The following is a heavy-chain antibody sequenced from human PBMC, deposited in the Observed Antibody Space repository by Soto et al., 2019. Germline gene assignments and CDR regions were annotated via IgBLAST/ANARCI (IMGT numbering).Heavy chain of an antibody. D-gene: IGHD2-15*01. CDR2: INPSGGST. V-gene: IGHV1-46*03. J-gene: IGHJ5*02. CDR3: ARGASAKYCSGGSCYGSWFDP. CDR1: GYTFTSYY. Sequence: GSVKVSGKASGYTFTSYYMHWVRQAPGQGLEWMGIINPSGGSTSYAQKFQGRVTMTRDTSTSTVYMELSSLRSEDTAVYYCARGASAKYCSGGSCYGSWFDPWG.